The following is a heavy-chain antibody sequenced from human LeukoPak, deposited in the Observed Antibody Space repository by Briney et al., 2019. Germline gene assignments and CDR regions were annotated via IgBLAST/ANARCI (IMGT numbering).Heavy chain of an antibody. V-gene: IGHV1-69*13. Sequence: GASVKVSCKASGGTFSSYAISWVRQAPGQGLEWMGGIIPIFGTANYAQKFQGRVTITADESTSTAYMELSSLRSEDTAVCYRARDRTYCGGDCYEPSYYYYGMDVWGKGTTVTVSS. CDR2: IIPIFGTA. CDR3: ARDRTYCGGDCYEPSYYYYGMDV. D-gene: IGHD2-21*02. CDR1: GGTFSSYA. J-gene: IGHJ6*04.